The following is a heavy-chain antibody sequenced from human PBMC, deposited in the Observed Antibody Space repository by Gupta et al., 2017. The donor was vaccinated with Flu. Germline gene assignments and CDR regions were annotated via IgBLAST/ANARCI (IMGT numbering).Heavy chain of an antibody. V-gene: IGHV1-2*02. CDR2: INPNSGGT. CDR3: ERDMEDSSGSYLGEGP. D-gene: IGHD3-10*01. J-gene: IGHJ5*02. Sequence: QVQLVQSGAEVKKPGASVKVSCQASGYNFTDYYMHWVRQAPGQGLEWMGWINPNSGGTNYAQIFQGRATMTRDTSISTVYMQLSRLTSDDTAIYYCERDMEDSSGSYLGEGPGGKGTMVTVSS. CDR1: GYNFTDYY.